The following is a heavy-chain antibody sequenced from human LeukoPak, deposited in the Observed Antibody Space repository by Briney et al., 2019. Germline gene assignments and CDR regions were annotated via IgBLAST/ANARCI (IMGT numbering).Heavy chain of an antibody. CDR2: INSDGSST. CDR1: GFTLSSYW. Sequence: GGSLRLSCAASGFTLSSYWMHWVRQAPGKGLVWVSRINSDGSSTSYADSVKGRFTISRDNAKNTLYLQMNSLRAEDTAVYYCAKDRQTYYYGSEWGVWGQGTLVTVSS. CDR3: AKDRQTYYYGSEWGV. J-gene: IGHJ4*02. V-gene: IGHV3-74*01. D-gene: IGHD3-10*01.